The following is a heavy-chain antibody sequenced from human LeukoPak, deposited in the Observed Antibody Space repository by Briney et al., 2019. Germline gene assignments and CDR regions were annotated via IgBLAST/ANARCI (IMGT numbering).Heavy chain of an antibody. V-gene: IGHV3-23*01. Sequence: QTGGSLRLSCAASGFTFSSYPMSWVRQAPGKGLEWVSAISGSGGSTYYADSVKGRFTISRDNSKNTLYLQMNSLRAEDTAVYYCAKDTRTVFGVASHYFDYWGQGTLVTVSS. J-gene: IGHJ4*02. D-gene: IGHD3-3*01. CDR3: AKDTRTVFGVASHYFDY. CDR2: ISGSGGST. CDR1: GFTFSSYP.